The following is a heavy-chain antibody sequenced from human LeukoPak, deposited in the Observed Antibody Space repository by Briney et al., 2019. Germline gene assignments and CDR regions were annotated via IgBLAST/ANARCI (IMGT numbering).Heavy chain of an antibody. V-gene: IGHV4-4*02. Sequence: SETLSLTCAVSGDSISSSKWWVWVRQPPGQGLEWIGEIYQGGRTNYNPSLESRVTISGDKSKNQFSLKLSSVTAADTAIYYCARGHNENYYKSTFDMWGQGTLVTVSS. CDR2: IYQGGRT. CDR1: GDSISSSKW. CDR3: ARGHNENYYKSTFDM. D-gene: IGHD3-10*01. J-gene: IGHJ3*02.